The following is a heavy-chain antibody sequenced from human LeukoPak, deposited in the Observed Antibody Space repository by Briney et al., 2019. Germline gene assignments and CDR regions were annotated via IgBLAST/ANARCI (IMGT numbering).Heavy chain of an antibody. CDR3: ARDGPPVLRDTYGMDV. CDR2: ISSSSVYI. J-gene: IGHJ6*02. V-gene: IGHV3-21*04. CDR1: RFNLSAYT. D-gene: IGHD3-3*01. Sequence: GGSLRLSCAASRFNLSAYTMNWVRQAPGKGLEWVSSISSSSVYIYYADSVKGRFTISRDNAKNSVYLQMNSLRAEDTAVYYCARDGPPVLRDTYGMDVWGQGTTVTVSS.